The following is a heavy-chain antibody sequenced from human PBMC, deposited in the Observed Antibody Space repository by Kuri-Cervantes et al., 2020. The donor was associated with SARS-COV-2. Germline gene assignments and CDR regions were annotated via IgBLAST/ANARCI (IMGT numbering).Heavy chain of an antibody. J-gene: IGHJ6*02. V-gene: IGHV4-39*07. CDR2: IYYSGST. D-gene: IGHD2-2*01. CDR1: GGSISSSSYY. CDR3: ATGPAAMGGPGRYNYYYGMDV. Sequence: SETLSLTCTVSGGSISSSSYYWGWIRQPPGKGLEWIGSIYYSGSTYYNPSLKSRVTISVDTSKNQFSLKLSSVTAADTAVYYCATGPAAMGGPGRYNYYYGMDVWGQGTTVTVSS.